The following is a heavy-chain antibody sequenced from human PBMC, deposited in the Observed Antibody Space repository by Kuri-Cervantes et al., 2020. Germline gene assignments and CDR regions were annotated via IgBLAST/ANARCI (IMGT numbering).Heavy chain of an antibody. Sequence: GSLRLSCAASGISFSYYSMNWVRQAPGKGLEWVSSISSSSRYIYYADSVKGRFTISRDNAKNSLYLQMNSLRAGDTAVYYCARDQGSVAGTSRYFDHWGQGTLVTVSS. CDR1: GISFSYYS. D-gene: IGHD6-19*01. CDR2: ISSSSRYI. CDR3: ARDQGSVAGTSRYFDH. J-gene: IGHJ4*02. V-gene: IGHV3-21*01.